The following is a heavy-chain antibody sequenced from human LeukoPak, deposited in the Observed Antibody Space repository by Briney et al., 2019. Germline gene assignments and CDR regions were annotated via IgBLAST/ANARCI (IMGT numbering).Heavy chain of an antibody. J-gene: IGHJ4*02. CDR3: ARDWYYSIDY. CDR2: INSDGTT. D-gene: IGHD3-10*01. V-gene: IGHV3-74*01. CDR1: GFSFSTTW. Sequence: GGSLRLSCAASGFSFSTTWMHWVRQAPGKGLIWVSRINSDGTTSYADSVKGRFTISRDNAKNMLYLQMNSLRAEDTAVYYCARDWYYSIDYWGQGTLVTVSS.